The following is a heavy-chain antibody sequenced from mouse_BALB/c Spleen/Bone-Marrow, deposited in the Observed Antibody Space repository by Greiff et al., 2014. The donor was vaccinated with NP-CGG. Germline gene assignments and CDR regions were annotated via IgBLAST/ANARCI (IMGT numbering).Heavy chain of an antibody. J-gene: IGHJ3*01. CDR2: IDPANGNT. D-gene: IGHD1-1*01. CDR3: ARYYYGSSLFAY. V-gene: IGHV14-3*02. Sequence: VQLQQPGAELVKPGASVKLSCTASGFNIKDTYMYWVKQRPEQGLEWIGRIDPANGNTKYDPKFQDKATITADTSSNTAYLQLSSLTSEDTAVYYCARYYYGSSLFAYWGQGTLVIVSA. CDR1: GFNIKDTY.